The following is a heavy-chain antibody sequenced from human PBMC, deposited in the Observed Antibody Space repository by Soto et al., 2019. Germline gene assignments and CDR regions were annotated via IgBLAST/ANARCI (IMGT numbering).Heavy chain of an antibody. CDR2: ISWNGGDI. V-gene: IGHV3-9*01. D-gene: IGHD6-13*01. CDR3: AGSHSNSYYYQMDV. CDR1: GFTFDDYA. Sequence: EVQLVESGGGLVQPGRSLRLSCAASGFTFDDYAIHLVRQAPGKGLEWVSGISWNGGDIGYADSVKGRFTIYRDNPKNSLYLQMNNLKPEDTALYYCAGSHSNSYYYQMDVWGRGTSVTVSS. J-gene: IGHJ6*03.